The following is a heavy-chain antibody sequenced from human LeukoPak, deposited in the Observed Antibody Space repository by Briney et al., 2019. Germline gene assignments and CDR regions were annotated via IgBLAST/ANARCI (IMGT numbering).Heavy chain of an antibody. V-gene: IGHV5-51*01. D-gene: IGHD5-12*01. J-gene: IGHJ4*02. CDR2: IYPGDSDT. Sequence: GESLKISCKGSGYSFTSYWIGWVRQMPGKGLEWMGIIYPGDSDTRYSPSFQGQVTISADKSISTAYLQWSSLKASDTAMYYCARQVTPPSVDIVATAHFDYWGQGTLVTVSS. CDR1: GYSFTSYW. CDR3: ARQVTPPSVDIVATAHFDY.